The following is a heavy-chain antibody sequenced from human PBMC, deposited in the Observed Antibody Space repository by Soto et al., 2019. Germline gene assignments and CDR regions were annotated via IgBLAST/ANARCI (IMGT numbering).Heavy chain of an antibody. V-gene: IGHV4-4*02. Sequence: QVQLQESGPGLVKPSGTLSLTCAVSSGSISSSNWWSWVRQPPGKGLEWIGEIYHSGSTNYNPSLKNRVTISVDKSKNQFSLKLSSVTAADTAVYYCARGHPTARSAAPTYYYYYMDVWGKGTTVTVSS. J-gene: IGHJ6*03. CDR1: SGSISSSNW. CDR3: ARGHPTARSAAPTYYYYYMDV. CDR2: IYHSGST. D-gene: IGHD6-6*01.